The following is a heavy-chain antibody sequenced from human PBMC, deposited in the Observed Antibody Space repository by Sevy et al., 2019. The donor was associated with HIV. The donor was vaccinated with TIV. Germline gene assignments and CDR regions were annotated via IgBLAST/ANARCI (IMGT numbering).Heavy chain of an antibody. CDR3: AGENAWGRGYS. Sequence: SEILSLTCTVSGGSITSLYWNWIRQPPGKGLEWIANIYYNGHINYNPSLKSRVTLSLDTSKNQFSLRLSSVPAACTAMYYCAGENAWGRGYSWGQGTLVTVSS. V-gene: IGHV4-59*08. CDR1: GGSITSLY. CDR2: IYYNGHI. J-gene: IGHJ4*02. D-gene: IGHD1-26*01.